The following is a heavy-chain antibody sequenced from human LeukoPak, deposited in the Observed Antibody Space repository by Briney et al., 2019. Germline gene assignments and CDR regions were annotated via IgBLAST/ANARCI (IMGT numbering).Heavy chain of an antibody. J-gene: IGHJ4*02. CDR2: IYHSGST. V-gene: IGHV4-30-2*01. CDR3: ARVEGTSSHDY. Sequence: PSETLSLTCTVSGASISSGGYFWSWIRQPPGKGLEWIGYIYHSGSTYYNPSLKSRVTISVDRSKNQFSLKVNSVTAADTAVYYCARVEGTSSHDYWGQGTLVTVSS. D-gene: IGHD6-6*01. CDR1: GASISSGGYF.